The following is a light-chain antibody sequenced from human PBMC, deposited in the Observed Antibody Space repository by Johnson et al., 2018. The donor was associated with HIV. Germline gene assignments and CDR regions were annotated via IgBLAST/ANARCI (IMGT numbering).Light chain of an antibody. Sequence: QSVLSQPPSVSAAPGQKVTISCSGSSCDIGNNYVSWYQQLPGTAPKLLIYDNNKRPSGIPDRFSGSKSGTSATLGITGLQTGDEADYYCGTWDSSLSANVFGTGTKVTVL. V-gene: IGLV1-51*01. CDR3: GTWDSSLSANV. CDR1: SCDIGNNY. CDR2: DNN. J-gene: IGLJ1*01.